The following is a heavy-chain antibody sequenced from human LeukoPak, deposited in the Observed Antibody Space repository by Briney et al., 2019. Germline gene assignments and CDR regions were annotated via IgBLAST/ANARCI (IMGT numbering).Heavy chain of an antibody. V-gene: IGHV1-8*01. CDR3: ARVAVAGTVSEDY. CDR1: GYTFTSYD. D-gene: IGHD6-19*01. CDR2: MNPNRGNT. Sequence: ASVKVSCKASGYTFTSYDINWVRQATGQGLEWMGWMNPNRGNTGYAQKFQGRVTMTRNTSISTAYMELSSLRSEDTAVYYCARVAVAGTVSEDYWGQGTLVTVSS. J-gene: IGHJ4*02.